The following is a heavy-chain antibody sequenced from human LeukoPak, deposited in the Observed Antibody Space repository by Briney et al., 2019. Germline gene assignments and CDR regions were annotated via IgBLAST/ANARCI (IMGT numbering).Heavy chain of an antibody. D-gene: IGHD3-10*01. CDR3: AKRTYYGSGSYLLVDY. Sequence: GGSLRLSCAASGFTFSSYWMHWVRQAPGKGLEWVAVISYDGSNKYYADSVKGRFTISRDNPKNTLYLQMNSLRAEDTAVYYCAKRTYYGSGSYLLVDYWGQGTLVTVSS. V-gene: IGHV3-30*18. J-gene: IGHJ4*02. CDR2: ISYDGSNK. CDR1: GFTFSSYW.